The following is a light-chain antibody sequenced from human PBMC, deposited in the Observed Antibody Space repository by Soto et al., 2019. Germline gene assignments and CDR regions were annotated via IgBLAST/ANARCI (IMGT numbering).Light chain of an antibody. CDR1: QSVTYDQ. CDR3: QQYGDLPPT. CDR2: GAS. Sequence: EIVLTQSPDTLSLSPGERATLSCRASQSVTYDQLAWYRQTPGQAPRLLIYGASSRAAGIPDRFSGSGSGTDFTLTISRLELEDFVVYHCQQYGDLPPTFGQGTKVDIK. V-gene: IGKV3-20*01. J-gene: IGKJ1*01.